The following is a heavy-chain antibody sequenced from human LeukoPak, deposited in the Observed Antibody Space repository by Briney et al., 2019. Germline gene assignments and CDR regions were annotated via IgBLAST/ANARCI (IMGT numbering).Heavy chain of an antibody. J-gene: IGHJ4*02. V-gene: IGHV5-51*01. CDR2: IYPGDSDT. CDR1: GYSFTSYW. Sequence: GESLKISCKGSGYSFTSYWIGWVRQMPGKGLEWMGIIYPGDSDTRYSPSFQGQVTISADKSISTAYLQWSCLKASDTAMYYCARHADYVVVVTPPDYWGQGTLVTVSS. CDR3: ARHADYVVVVTPPDY. D-gene: IGHD3-22*01.